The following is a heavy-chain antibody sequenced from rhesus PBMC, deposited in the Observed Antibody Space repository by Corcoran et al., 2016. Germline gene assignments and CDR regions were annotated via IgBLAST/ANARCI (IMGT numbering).Heavy chain of an antibody. Sequence: QVQLQESGPGLVKPSETLSLTCAVSGGSISDYYYWIRIRQPTGKRLEWIGNIYGNSASTYYNPSLKSRVTISKDTSKNQFFLKLSSVTAADAAVYYCAREWVIAAGWGGGLDSWGQGVVVTVSS. J-gene: IGHJ6*01. CDR2: IYGNSAST. D-gene: IGHD6-13*01. CDR3: AREWVIAAGWGGGLDS. V-gene: IGHV4S9*01. CDR1: GGSISDYYY.